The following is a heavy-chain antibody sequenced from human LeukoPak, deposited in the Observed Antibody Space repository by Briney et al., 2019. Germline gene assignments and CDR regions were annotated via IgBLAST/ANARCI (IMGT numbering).Heavy chain of an antibody. Sequence: PSETLSLTCTVSGGSISNHYWRWIRQSPGKGLEWIGYIYYSGISDYNPSLRSRVTMSVDKSKNQFSLKLTSLTAADTAVYYCARDMLGYYEGTGNYGSFDTWGQGTLVTAS. D-gene: IGHD3-10*01. J-gene: IGHJ5*02. CDR3: ARDMLGYYEGTGNYGSFDT. CDR2: IYYSGIS. V-gene: IGHV4-59*11. CDR1: GGSISNHY.